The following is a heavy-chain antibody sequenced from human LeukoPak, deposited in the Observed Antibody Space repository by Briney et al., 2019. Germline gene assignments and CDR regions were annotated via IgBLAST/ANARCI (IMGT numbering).Heavy chain of an antibody. CDR3: ARYASGSYYWFDP. Sequence: SETLSLTCTVSGGSISSIIYYWGWIRQPPGKGLEWIATVYYTGSAYYNPSLKSRVTISVDTSKSQFSLKLSSVTTADTALYYCARYASGSYYWFDPWGQGTLVTVSS. CDR1: GGSISSIIYY. J-gene: IGHJ5*02. V-gene: IGHV4-39*01. D-gene: IGHD3-10*01. CDR2: VYYTGSA.